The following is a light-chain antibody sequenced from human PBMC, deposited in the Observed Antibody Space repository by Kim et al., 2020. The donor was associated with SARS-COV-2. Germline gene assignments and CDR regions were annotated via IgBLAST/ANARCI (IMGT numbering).Light chain of an antibody. Sequence: APGKTARITGEGNNIGSKSVHWYQQKPGQAPVLVIYYDSDRPSGIPERFSGSNSGNTATLTISRVEAGDEADYYCQVWDSSSDHPLFGTGTKVTVL. V-gene: IGLV3-21*04. CDR1: NIGSKS. CDR2: YDS. J-gene: IGLJ1*01. CDR3: QVWDSSSDHPL.